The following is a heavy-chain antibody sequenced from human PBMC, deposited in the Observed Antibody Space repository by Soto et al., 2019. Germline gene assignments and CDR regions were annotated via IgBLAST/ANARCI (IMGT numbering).Heavy chain of an antibody. CDR3: ARHYDDYDSFQH. CDR1: GGSISSSSYY. CDR2: ISYSGST. D-gene: IGHD4-17*01. V-gene: IGHV4-39*01. Sequence: QLQLRESGPGLAKPSETLSLICSVSGGSISSSSYYWGWIRQPPGKGLEWIGSISYSGSTYHNPSLKSRVTISVDTSKNQFTLKLSSVTAADTAVYYCARHYDDYDSFQHWGQGTLVTVSS. J-gene: IGHJ1*01.